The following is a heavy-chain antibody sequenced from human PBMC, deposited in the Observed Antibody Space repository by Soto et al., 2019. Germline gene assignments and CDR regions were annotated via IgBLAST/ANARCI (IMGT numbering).Heavy chain of an antibody. CDR1: GGSFSGYY. V-gene: IGHV4-34*01. Sequence: SLTCAFYGGSFSGYYWTWIRQPPGKGLEWIGEINHSGSTNYNASLKSRVTISVDTSKNQFSLKLRSVIAADTAVYYCARYRRGFLDWRPSGGYYVMDVSGQRTTVTLS. D-gene: IGHD3-3*01. CDR3: ARYRRGFLDWRPSGGYYVMDV. CDR2: INHSGST. J-gene: IGHJ6*02.